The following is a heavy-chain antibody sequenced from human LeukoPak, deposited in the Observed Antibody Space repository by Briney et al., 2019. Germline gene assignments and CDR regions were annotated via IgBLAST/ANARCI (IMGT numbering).Heavy chain of an antibody. J-gene: IGHJ4*02. V-gene: IGHV3-30*18. D-gene: IGHD2-8*01. CDR1: GFTFSSYG. CDR2: ISYDGSNK. Sequence: GGSLRLSCAASGFTFSSYGMHWVRQASGKGLEWVAVISYDGSNKYYADSVKGRFTISRDNSKNTLYLQMNSLRAEDTAVYYCAKPDIVLMVYASFDYWGQGTLVTVSS. CDR3: AKPDIVLMVYASFDY.